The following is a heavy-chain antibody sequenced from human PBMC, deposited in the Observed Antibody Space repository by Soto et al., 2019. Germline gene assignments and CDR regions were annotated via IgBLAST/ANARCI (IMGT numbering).Heavy chain of an antibody. D-gene: IGHD6-13*01. CDR1: GFTFSSYG. J-gene: IGHJ6*02. V-gene: IGHV3-33*01. CDR3: ARDPTSSSWTPYYYYGMDV. CDR2: IWYDGSNK. Sequence: QVQLVESGGGVVQPGRSLRLSCAASGFTFSSYGMHWVRQAPGKGLEWVAVIWYDGSNKYYADSVKGRFTISRDNSKNTLYLHMNSLRAEDTAVYYCARDPTSSSWTPYYYYGMDVWGQGTTVTVSS.